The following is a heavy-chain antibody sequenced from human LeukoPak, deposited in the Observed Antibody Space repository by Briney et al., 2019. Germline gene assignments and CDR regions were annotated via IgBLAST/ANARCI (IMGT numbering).Heavy chain of an antibody. CDR2: IYPGDSDT. D-gene: IGHD4-17*01. J-gene: IGHJ4*02. Sequence: GESLKISCKGSGYFFTSYWIGWVRRMPGKGLEWMGIIYPGDSDTTYSPSFQGQVTISADKSISTAYLQWSSLKASDTAMYYCAVPYGDYSYYFDYWGQGTLVTVSS. CDR3: AVPYGDYSYYFDY. V-gene: IGHV5-51*01. CDR1: GYFFTSYW.